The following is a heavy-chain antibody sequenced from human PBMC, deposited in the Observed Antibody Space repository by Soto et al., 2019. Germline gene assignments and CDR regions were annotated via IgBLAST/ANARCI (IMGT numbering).Heavy chain of an antibody. Sequence: QVQLQESGPGLVKPSGTLSLTCAVSGGSISSSNWWSWVRQPPGKGLEWIGEIYNSGSTNYNPSLTSPVTLSVAQSLTPSSLQLSSVTAADTAVYYCATAFCYGGYGDSCGQGTLVTVSS. CDR1: GGSISSSNW. CDR2: IYNSGST. CDR3: ATAFCYGGYGDS. D-gene: IGHD5-12*01. J-gene: IGHJ4*02. V-gene: IGHV4-4*02.